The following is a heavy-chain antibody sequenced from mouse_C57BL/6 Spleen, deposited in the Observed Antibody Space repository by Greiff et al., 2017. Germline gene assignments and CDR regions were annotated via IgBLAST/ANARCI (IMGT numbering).Heavy chain of an antibody. Sequence: VQVVESGAELVRPGTSVKVSCKASGYAFTNYLIAWVKQRPGQGLEWIGVINPGSGGTNYNEKFKGKATLTADTSSSTAYMQVSSLTSEDYAVYFCARSSGYDRMDYWGKGASVTVSS. V-gene: IGHV1-54*01. CDR3: ARSSGYDRMDY. J-gene: IGHJ4*01. CDR1: GYAFTNYL. D-gene: IGHD2-2*01. CDR2: INPGSGGT.